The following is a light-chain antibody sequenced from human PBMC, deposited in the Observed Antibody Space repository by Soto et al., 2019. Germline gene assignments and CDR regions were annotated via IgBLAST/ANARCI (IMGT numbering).Light chain of an antibody. Sequence: EIVLTQSPGTLSLSPGERATLSCRASQSVSSSSLAWYQQKPGQAPRLLIYGASRRATGIPDRFSGSGSGTDFTLTITRLEPEDFAVYYCQQYVNSPRTFGQGTKVEIK. CDR2: GAS. J-gene: IGKJ1*01. CDR3: QQYVNSPRT. CDR1: QSVSSSS. V-gene: IGKV3-20*01.